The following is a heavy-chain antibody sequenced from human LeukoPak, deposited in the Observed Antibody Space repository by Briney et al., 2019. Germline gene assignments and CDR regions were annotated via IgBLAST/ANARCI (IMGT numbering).Heavy chain of an antibody. J-gene: IGHJ4*02. CDR3: ARGLGYCSGGSCPD. CDR2: MNPNSGHT. CDR1: GYIFTSYD. D-gene: IGHD2-15*01. Sequence: ASVKVSCKASGYIFTSYDIHWVRQAAGQGLEWMGWMNPNSGHTGYAQKFQGRVTIIKNTSISAVHMELSSLRSEDTAVYYCARGLGYCSGGSCPDWGQGTLVTVSS. V-gene: IGHV1-8*01.